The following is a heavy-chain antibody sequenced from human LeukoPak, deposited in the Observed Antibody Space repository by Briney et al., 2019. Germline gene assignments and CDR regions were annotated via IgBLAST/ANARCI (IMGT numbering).Heavy chain of an antibody. CDR1: GGSISSNW. J-gene: IGHJ4*02. CDR3: ARETPKGVVVITTFLDY. D-gene: IGHD3-22*01. Sequence: MPSETLSLTCAVSGGSISSNWWSWVRQPPGKGLEWIGEINHSGSTNYNASLKSRVTISVDTSKNQFSLNLSSVTAADTAVYYCARETPKGVVVITTFLDYWGQGTLVTVSS. V-gene: IGHV4-4*02. CDR2: INHSGST.